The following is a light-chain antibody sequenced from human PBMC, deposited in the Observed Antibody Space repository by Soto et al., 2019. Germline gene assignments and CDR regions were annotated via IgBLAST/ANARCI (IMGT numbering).Light chain of an antibody. V-gene: IGKV3-20*01. Sequence: EIVFAQSPGTLSFSPGERATLSCRASQSVSSSYLAWYQQKPGQAPRLLFYGTSNRATGVPDRFSGSGSGTDFTLTISSLQPDDFATYYCQHYNSYSEAFGQGTKVDIK. CDR2: GTS. J-gene: IGKJ1*01. CDR3: QHYNSYSEA. CDR1: QSVSSSY.